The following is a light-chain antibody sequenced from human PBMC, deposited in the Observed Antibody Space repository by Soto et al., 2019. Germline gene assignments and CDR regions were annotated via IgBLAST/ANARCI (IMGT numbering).Light chain of an antibody. V-gene: IGKV3-20*01. CDR1: QSVSSNY. CDR3: QQYGISPT. J-gene: IGKJ1*01. Sequence: DIVLMQSPGTLSLSPGERATLSCRSSQSVSSNYLAWYQQKPDQAPRLVIYDVSGRATGIPDRFSGSGSGTDFTLTISRLEPEDSAVYYCQQYGISPTFGQGTKVEIK. CDR2: DVS.